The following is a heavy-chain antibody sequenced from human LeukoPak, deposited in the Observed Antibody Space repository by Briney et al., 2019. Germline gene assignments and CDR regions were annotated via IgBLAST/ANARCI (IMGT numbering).Heavy chain of an antibody. CDR3: ARDWGTYYDILTGVYPSYGMDV. CDR2: ISSGGDT. J-gene: IGHJ6*02. Sequence: GGSLRLSCTASGFMVSSNYMSWVRQAPGKGLEWVSLISSGGDTYYADSVKGRFTISRDKSKNTLYLQMNTLRAEDTAVYRCARDWGTYYDILTGVYPSYGMDVWGQGTTVTASS. V-gene: IGHV3-66*01. D-gene: IGHD3-9*01. CDR1: GFMVSSNY.